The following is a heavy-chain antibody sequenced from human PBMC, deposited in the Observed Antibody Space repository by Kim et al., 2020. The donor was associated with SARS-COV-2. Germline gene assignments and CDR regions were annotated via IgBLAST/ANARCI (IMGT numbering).Heavy chain of an antibody. CDR1: GGTFSSSV. Sequence: SVKVSCKVSGGTFSSSVISWVRQAPGQGLEWMGGIIPLFDTTNYAQSFQGRVSITADESTTTAYMELTSLRSDDTAVYFCTRLRGYTHNYFDSWGQGTLVTVSS. D-gene: IGHD5-12*01. CDR2: IIPLFDTT. CDR3: TRLRGYTHNYFDS. V-gene: IGHV1-69*13. J-gene: IGHJ5*01.